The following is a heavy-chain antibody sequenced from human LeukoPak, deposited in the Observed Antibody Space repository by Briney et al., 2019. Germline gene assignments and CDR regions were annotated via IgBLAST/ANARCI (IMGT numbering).Heavy chain of an antibody. CDR1: GFTFSRYE. J-gene: IGHJ5*02. V-gene: IGHV3-48*03. D-gene: IGHD4-17*01. Sequence: GGPLRLSCAASGFTFSRYEMTWLRQAPGRGLEWLSYNSSSGSSIYYADSGKGRFTISRDNDKKSLYLQLSSLRAEATAVYYWARVRIYGEHQFDPWGQGTLVTVSS. CDR2: NSSSGSSI. CDR3: ARVRIYGEHQFDP.